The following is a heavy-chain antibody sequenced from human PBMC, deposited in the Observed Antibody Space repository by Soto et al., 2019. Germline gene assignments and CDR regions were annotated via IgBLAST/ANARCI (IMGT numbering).Heavy chain of an antibody. V-gene: IGHV3-74*01. J-gene: IGHJ4*02. D-gene: IGHD3-10*01. Sequence: GGSLRLSCAASGFAFSSYWMHWVRQAPGKGLVWVSRINSDGSSTSYADSVKGRFTISRDNAKNTLYLQMNSLRAEDTAVYYCARIGVLLFWGWAMACYYWGQGTLVTVSS. CDR1: GFAFSSYW. CDR2: INSDGSST. CDR3: ARIGVLLFWGWAMACYY.